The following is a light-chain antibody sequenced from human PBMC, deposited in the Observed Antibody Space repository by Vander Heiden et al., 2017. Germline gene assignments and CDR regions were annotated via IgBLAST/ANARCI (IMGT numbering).Light chain of an antibody. Sequence: DIQMTQSPSSLSASVGDRVTITCRASQSISSYLNWYQQKPGKAPKLLIYAASSLQSGVPSRFSGSGSGTDFTLTISSLQPEDFATYYCQQSYSTPPNTFGPGTRVEIK. J-gene: IGKJ3*01. V-gene: IGKV1-39*01. CDR2: AAS. CDR3: QQSYSTPPNT. CDR1: QSISSY.